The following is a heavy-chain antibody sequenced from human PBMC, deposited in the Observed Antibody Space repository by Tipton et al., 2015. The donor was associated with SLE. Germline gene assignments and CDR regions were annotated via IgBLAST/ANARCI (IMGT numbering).Heavy chain of an antibody. CDR1: GFTFTSSA. J-gene: IGHJ3*02. Sequence: QSGAEVKKPGTSVKVSCKASGFTFTSSAMQWVRQARGQRLEWIGWIVVGSGNTNYAQKFQERVTITRDMSTSTAYMELSSLRSEDTAEYYCAAGLYGSNAFDIWGQGTMVTVSS. CDR2: IVVGSGNT. D-gene: IGHD3-10*01. CDR3: AAGLYGSNAFDI. V-gene: IGHV1-58*02.